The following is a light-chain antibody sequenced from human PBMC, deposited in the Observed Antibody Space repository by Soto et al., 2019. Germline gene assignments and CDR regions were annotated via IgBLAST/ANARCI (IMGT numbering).Light chain of an antibody. Sequence: DVQMTQYPSSLSASVGGRVTITCRARQSIRSYLNWYQQKPGKAHKLLIYAAYGLQTGVPSRFSGSGSGTDFTPSISSLQRADLSTYYGQQSYITPTGTVGQGTKGEIK. CDR3: QQSYITPTGT. J-gene: IGKJ1*01. CDR2: AAY. V-gene: IGKV1-39*01. CDR1: QSIRSY.